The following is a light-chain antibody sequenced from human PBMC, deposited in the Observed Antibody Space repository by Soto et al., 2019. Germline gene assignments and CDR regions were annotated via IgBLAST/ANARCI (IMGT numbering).Light chain of an antibody. J-gene: IGLJ3*02. CDR1: SGSIASNS. V-gene: IGLV6-57*03. CDR2: EDD. CDR3: LSFDSDTQV. Sequence: NFMLTQPHSVSASPGKTVTISCTRISGSIASNSVQWFQQRPGSAPTTVIFEDDQRPSGVPDRFSGSIDSSSNSASLTISGLKTEDEADYYCLSFDSDTQVFGGGTKLTVL.